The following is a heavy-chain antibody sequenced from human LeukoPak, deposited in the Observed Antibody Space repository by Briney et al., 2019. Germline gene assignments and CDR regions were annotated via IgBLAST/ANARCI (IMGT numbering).Heavy chain of an antibody. V-gene: IGHV3-23*01. CDR2: ISGSGGST. J-gene: IGHJ3*02. D-gene: IGHD5-18*01. Sequence: PGGSLRLSCAASGFTFSSYAMSWVRQAPGRGLEWVSAISGSGGSTYYADSVKGRFTISRDNAKNSLYLQMNSLRAEDTAVYYCASFSSGYSYFISFDIWGQGTMVTVSS. CDR3: ASFSSGYSYFISFDI. CDR1: GFTFSSYA.